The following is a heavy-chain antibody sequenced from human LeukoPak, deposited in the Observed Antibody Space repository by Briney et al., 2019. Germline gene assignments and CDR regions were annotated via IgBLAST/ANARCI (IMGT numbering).Heavy chain of an antibody. D-gene: IGHD6-13*01. CDR2: ISAYNGNT. V-gene: IGHV1-18*01. CDR3: ARAXGXYSSSWYLGYYFDY. J-gene: IGHJ4*02. Sequence: ASVKVSCKASGYTFTSYGISWVRQAPGQGLEWMGWISAYNGNTNYEQKLQGRVTMTTDTSTSTAYMELRSLRSDDTAVYYCARAXGXYSSSWYLGYYFDYWGQGTLVTVSS. CDR1: GYTFTSYG.